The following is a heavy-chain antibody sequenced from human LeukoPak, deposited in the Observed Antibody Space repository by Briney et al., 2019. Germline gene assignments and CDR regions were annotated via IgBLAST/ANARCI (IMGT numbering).Heavy chain of an antibody. V-gene: IGHV4-34*01. D-gene: IGHD2-2*01. J-gene: IGHJ6*04. CDR1: GGSFSGYY. CDR2: INHSGST. CDR3: EVQAAAPLQGL. Sequence: SETLSLTCAVYGGSFSGYYWSWIRQPPGKGLEWIGEINHSGSTNYNPSLKSRVTISVDTSKNQFSLKLSSVTAAEPSLRVVEVQAAAPLQGLLGKGTTVTVSS.